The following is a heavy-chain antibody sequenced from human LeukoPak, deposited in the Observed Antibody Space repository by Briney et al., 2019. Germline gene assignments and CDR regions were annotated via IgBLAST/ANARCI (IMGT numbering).Heavy chain of an antibody. CDR2: IYYSGST. Sequence: SETLSLTCTVSGGSISSYYWSWIRQPPGKGLEWIGYIYYSGSTNYNPSLKSRVTIPVDTSKNQFSLKLSSVTAADTAVYYCARDYVLYYGSGSCEESGFDPWGQGTLVTVSS. CDR3: ARDYVLYYGSGSCEESGFDP. V-gene: IGHV4-59*01. D-gene: IGHD3-10*01. J-gene: IGHJ5*02. CDR1: GGSISSYY.